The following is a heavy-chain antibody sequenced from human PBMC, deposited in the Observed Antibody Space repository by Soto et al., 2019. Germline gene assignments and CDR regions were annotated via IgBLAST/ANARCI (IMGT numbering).Heavy chain of an antibody. J-gene: IGHJ4*02. D-gene: IGHD3-22*01. CDR1: GGSISSYY. CDR3: ARVAYYYDSSGYIHYFDY. V-gene: IGHV4-59*01. CDR2: IYYSGST. Sequence: SEPLSLTCTVSGGSISSYYWSWIRQPPGKGLEWIGYIYYSGSTNYNPSLKSRVTISVDTSKNQFSLKLSSVTAADTAVYYCARVAYYYDSSGYIHYFDYWGQGTLVTVSS.